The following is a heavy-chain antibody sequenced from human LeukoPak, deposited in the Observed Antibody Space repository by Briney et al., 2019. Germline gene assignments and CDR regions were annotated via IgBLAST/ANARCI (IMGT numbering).Heavy chain of an antibody. J-gene: IGHJ3*02. CDR2: IYWNDEK. D-gene: IGHD3-22*01. CDR3: AHTQYYYDSGGVDDGFDI. V-gene: IGHV2-5*01. Sequence: SGPTLVKPTQTLTLTCTLSGLSLSTSGVGVGWIRQPPGKALVWLALIYWNDEKRYSPSLKSRLTITKDTSKIQVVLAMTNVDPVDKATYYCAHTQYYYDSGGVDDGFDIWGQGTMVTVSS. CDR1: GLSLSTSGVG.